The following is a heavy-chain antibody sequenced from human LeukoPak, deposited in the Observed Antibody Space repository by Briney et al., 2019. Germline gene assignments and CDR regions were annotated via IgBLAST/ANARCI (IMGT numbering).Heavy chain of an antibody. D-gene: IGHD3-10*01. J-gene: IGHJ4*02. CDR2: INQDGSER. CDR1: GFTSSSYW. CDR3: ARDRPGIPMARGVITRFDS. Sequence: GGSLRLSCTASGFTSSSYWMTWVRQAPGKGLEWVTNINQDGSERNYVDSVKGRFTISRDNTKNSLYLQMNNLRAEDTAVYYCARDRPGIPMARGVITRFDSWGQGTLVTVSS. V-gene: IGHV3-7*01.